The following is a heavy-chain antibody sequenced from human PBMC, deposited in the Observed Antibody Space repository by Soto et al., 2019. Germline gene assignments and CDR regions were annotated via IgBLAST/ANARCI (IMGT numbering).Heavy chain of an antibody. J-gene: IGHJ5*02. D-gene: IGHD3-3*01. CDR3: ASLYYDFWSGQLNWFDP. Sequence: PSETLSLTCTVSGGSISSFYWSWIRQPPGKGLEWIGYIYYSGSTNYNPSLKSRVTISVDTSKNQFSLKLSSVTAADTAVYYCASLYYDFWSGQLNWFDPWGQGTLVTVSS. CDR2: IYYSGST. CDR1: GGSISSFY. V-gene: IGHV4-59*08.